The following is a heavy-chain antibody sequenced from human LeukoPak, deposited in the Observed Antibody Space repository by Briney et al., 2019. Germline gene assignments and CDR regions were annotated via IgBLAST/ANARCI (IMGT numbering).Heavy chain of an antibody. CDR1: GFTFSNFG. V-gene: IGHV3-30*02. Sequence: GGSLRLSCAASGFTFSNFGMHWVRQAPGKGLEWVAFIRFDGTSEFYADSVKARFTISRDNAKNSLYLQMNSLRAEDTAVYYCAKDPAAMPRQFDYWGQGTLVTVSS. D-gene: IGHD2-2*01. J-gene: IGHJ4*02. CDR2: IRFDGTSE. CDR3: AKDPAAMPRQFDY.